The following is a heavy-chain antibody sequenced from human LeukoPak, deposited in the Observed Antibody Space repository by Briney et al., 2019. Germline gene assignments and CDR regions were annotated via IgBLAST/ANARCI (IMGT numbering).Heavy chain of an antibody. J-gene: IGHJ4*02. CDR2: ISSSSSYI. CDR3: ARDGGIAVAAPYYFDY. CDR1: GFTFSSYS. V-gene: IGHV3-21*01. Sequence: GGSLRLSCAASGFTFSSYSMNWVRQAPGKGLEWVSSISSSSSYIYYADSVKGRFTIPRDNAKNSLYLQMNSLRAEDTAVYYCARDGGIAVAAPYYFDYWGQGTLVTVSS. D-gene: IGHD6-19*01.